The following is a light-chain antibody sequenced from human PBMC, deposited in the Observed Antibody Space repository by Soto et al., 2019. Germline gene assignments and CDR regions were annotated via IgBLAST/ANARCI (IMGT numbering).Light chain of an antibody. Sequence: IVLAQSPCTLSLSPGERATLSCRASQSVTNSFLAWYQQKPGQAPRLLIYGASRRATGIPDRFSGSGSGTDFTLTISRLEPEDFAVYYCQQYGSSPKTFGQGTKVDIK. CDR3: QQYGSSPKT. CDR2: GAS. V-gene: IGKV3-20*01. CDR1: QSVTNSF. J-gene: IGKJ1*01.